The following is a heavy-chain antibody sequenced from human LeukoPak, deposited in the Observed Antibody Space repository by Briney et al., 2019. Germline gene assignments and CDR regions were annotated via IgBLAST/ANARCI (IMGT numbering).Heavy chain of an antibody. CDR1: GLSFRDYA. Sequence: GGSLRLSCAASGLSFRDYAMSWVRQAPGKGLEWVSVISHNGDTTRYADSVKGRFTISRDNSKSTLYLQMNSLRADDTAEYYCARRGPASDYYYKGGFDIWGQGTMVTVSS. V-gene: IGHV3-23*01. CDR2: ISHNGDTT. CDR3: ARRGPASDYYYKGGFDI. D-gene: IGHD3-22*01. J-gene: IGHJ3*02.